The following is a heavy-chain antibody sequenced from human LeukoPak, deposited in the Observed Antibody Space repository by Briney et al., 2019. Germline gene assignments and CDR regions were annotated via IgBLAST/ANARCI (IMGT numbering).Heavy chain of an antibody. Sequence: SETLSLTCTVSGGSISSYYWSWIRQPPGKGLEWIGYIYYSGSTNYNPSLKSRVTISVDTSKNQFSLKLSSVTAADTAVYYCARLGSSSCYEFDYWGQGTLVTVSS. CDR2: IYYSGST. V-gene: IGHV4-59*08. CDR3: ARLGSSSCYEFDY. CDR1: GGSISSYY. D-gene: IGHD6-13*01. J-gene: IGHJ4*02.